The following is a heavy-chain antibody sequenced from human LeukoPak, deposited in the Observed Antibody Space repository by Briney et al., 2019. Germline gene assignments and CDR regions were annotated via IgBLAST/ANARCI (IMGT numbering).Heavy chain of an antibody. CDR2: IYHSGST. V-gene: IGHV4-4*02. Sequence: SETLSLTCAVSGGSISSSNWWSWVRQPPGKGLEWIGEIYHSGSTNYNPSLKSRVTISVDKSKNQFSLKLSSVTAADTAVYYCARGYSGGWSNWFDPWGQGTLVTVSS. D-gene: IGHD6-19*01. J-gene: IGHJ5*02. CDR1: GGSISSSNW. CDR3: ARGYSGGWSNWFDP.